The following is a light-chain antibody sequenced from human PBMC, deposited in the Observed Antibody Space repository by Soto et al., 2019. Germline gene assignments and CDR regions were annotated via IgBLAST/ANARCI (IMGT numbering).Light chain of an antibody. CDR2: LNSDGSH. CDR3: QTWGTGIQV. J-gene: IGLJ1*01. Sequence: QLVLTQSPSASASLGASVKLTCTLSSGHSSDAIAWHQQQPEKGPRYLMKLNSDGSHSKGDGIPDRFSGSSSGAERYLTISSLQSEDEADYYCQTWGTGIQVFGTGTKLTVL. CDR1: SGHSSDA. V-gene: IGLV4-69*01.